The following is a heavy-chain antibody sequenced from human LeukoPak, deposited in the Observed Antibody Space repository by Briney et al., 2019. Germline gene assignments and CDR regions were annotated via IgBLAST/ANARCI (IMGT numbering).Heavy chain of an antibody. V-gene: IGHV3-30*02. CDR3: AKDYVYSYGYFDH. D-gene: IGHD1-26*01. CDR2: GRYDGTNN. J-gene: IGHJ4*02. Sequence: PGGSLRLSCAASGFTFSFNNYGMHWVRQAPGKGLEWVAYGRYDGTNNYYADSVNGRFTVSRDNSKNTVYLQMSSLRTEDTAVYYCAKDYVYSYGYFDHWGQGTLVTVSS. CDR1: GFTFSFNNYG.